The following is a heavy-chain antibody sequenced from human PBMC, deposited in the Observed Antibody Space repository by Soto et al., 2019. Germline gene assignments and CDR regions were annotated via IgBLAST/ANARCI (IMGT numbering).Heavy chain of an antibody. CDR1: GFSLSTSGMR. D-gene: IGHD3-22*01. J-gene: IGHJ6*02. CDR2: IDWDDDK. Sequence: SGPTLVNPTQTLTLTCTFSGFSLSTSGMRVSWIRQPPGKALEWLARIDWDDDKFYSTSLKTRLTISKDTSKNQVVLTMTNMDPVDTATYYCARTPLYYDSSGSPTRAYYYGMDVWGQGTTVTVSS. CDR3: ARTPLYYDSSGSPTRAYYYGMDV. V-gene: IGHV2-70*04.